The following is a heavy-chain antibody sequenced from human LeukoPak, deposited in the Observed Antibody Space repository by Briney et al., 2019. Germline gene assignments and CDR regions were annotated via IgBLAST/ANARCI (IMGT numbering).Heavy chain of an antibody. V-gene: IGHV3-23*01. D-gene: IGHD3-10*01. CDR2: ITGSGDTT. Sequence: QSGGSLRLSCAASGFTFTSYAMSWVRQAPGKGLEWVSAITGSGDTTYYAASVKGRFTISRDNSKNTLYLQMSSLRVEDTAIYYCAKTFAGDYYGTGADDYWGQGTLVTVSS. J-gene: IGHJ4*02. CDR3: AKTFAGDYYGTGADDY. CDR1: GFTFTSYA.